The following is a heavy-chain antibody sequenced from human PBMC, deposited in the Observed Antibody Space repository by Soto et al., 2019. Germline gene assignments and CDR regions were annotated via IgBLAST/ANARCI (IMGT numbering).Heavy chain of an antibody. CDR3: AKAADYYCSGSLGRY. CDR1: GFTFSSYA. D-gene: IGHD3-10*01. Sequence: EVQLLESGGGLVQPGGSLRLSCAASGFTFSSYAMSWVRQAPGKGLEWESAISGSGGSTYYADAVKGRFTSSRDNSNNTLYLQMNTLRAEDTAVYYGAKAADYYCSGSLGRYLVQGTLVTFSS. V-gene: IGHV3-23*01. CDR2: ISGSGGST. J-gene: IGHJ4*02.